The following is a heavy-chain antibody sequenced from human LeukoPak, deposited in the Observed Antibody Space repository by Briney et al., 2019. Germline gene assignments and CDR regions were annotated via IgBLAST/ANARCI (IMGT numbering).Heavy chain of an antibody. V-gene: IGHV3-30-3*01. J-gene: IGHJ4*02. Sequence: GGSLRLSCAASGFTFSIYWMSWVRQAPGKGLEWVAVISYDGSKYYADSVKGRFTISRDNSKNTMYLEMKSLRVEDTAAYYCARVQAYYDSSGSLAYWGQGTLVIVSS. CDR1: GFTFSIYW. CDR3: ARVQAYYDSSGSLAY. D-gene: IGHD3-22*01. CDR2: ISYDGSK.